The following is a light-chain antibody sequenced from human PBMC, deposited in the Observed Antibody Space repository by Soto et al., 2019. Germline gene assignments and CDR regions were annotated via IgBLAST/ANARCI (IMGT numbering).Light chain of an antibody. Sequence: EIVLTQSPGTLSLSPGERATLSCRASQSVSSSYLAWYQQRPGQAPRLLIYGASSRATGIPDRFSGSGSGTDFTLTISRLEPEDFAVYQCQQYGRSFSTSFGQGTRLEIK. V-gene: IGKV3-20*01. CDR1: QSVSSSY. J-gene: IGKJ5*01. CDR3: QQYGRSFSTS. CDR2: GAS.